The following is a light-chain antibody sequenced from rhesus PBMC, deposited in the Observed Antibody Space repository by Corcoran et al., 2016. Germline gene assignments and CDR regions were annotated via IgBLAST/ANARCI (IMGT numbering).Light chain of an antibody. CDR2: KAS. V-gene: IGKV1-21*01. CDR3: QQYNSAPRT. Sequence: DIQMTQSPSSLSASVGDRVTITCRASQGISSWLAWYQQKPGKAPRLLVYKASSLQSGAPSRFRGSGAGTEFTRTLSSLQPRDFATYYGQQYNSAPRTFGGGTKVEIE. J-gene: IGKJ4*01. CDR1: QGISSW.